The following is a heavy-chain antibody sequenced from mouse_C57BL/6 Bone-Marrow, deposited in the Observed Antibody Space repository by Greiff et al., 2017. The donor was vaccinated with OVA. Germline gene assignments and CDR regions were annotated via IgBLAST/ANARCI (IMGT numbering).Heavy chain of an antibody. J-gene: IGHJ2*01. Sequence: EVKLMESGGGLVKPGGSLKLSCAASGFTFSSYALSWVRQTPEKRLEWVATISDGGSYTYSPDNVKGRFTFSRDNAKNTLYLQMSQLKSEDTAMYYCARDGDPLTGTGLDYWGQGTTLTVSS. V-gene: IGHV5-4*01. CDR3: ARDGDPLTGTGLDY. D-gene: IGHD4-1*01. CDR1: GFTFSSYA. CDR2: ISDGGSYT.